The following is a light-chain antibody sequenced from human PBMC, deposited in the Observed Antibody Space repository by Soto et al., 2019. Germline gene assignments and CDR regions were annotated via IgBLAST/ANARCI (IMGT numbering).Light chain of an antibody. CDR2: DVS. CDR3: SSYTSSSTLVV. V-gene: IGLV2-14*01. CDR1: SSDVGGYNY. Sequence: QSVLTQPASVSGSPGQSITISCTGTSSDVGGYNYVSWYQQHPGKAPKLMIYDVSNRPSGVSNRFSGSKSGNTASLTISGLQAEDEADYYCSSYTSSSTLVVFSGGTQLTVL. J-gene: IGLJ2*01.